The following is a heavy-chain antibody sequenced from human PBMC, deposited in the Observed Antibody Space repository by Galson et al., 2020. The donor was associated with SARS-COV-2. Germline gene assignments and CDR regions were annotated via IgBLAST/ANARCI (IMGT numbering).Heavy chain of an antibody. CDR3: ARDGGITGTTFD. Sequence: SETLSLTCTVSGGSISSGGYYWSWLRQHPGMGLAWIGYIYYSGSTYYNPSLKSRVTISVDTSKNQFSLKLSSVTAADTAVYYCARDGGITGTTFDWGQGTLVTVSS. J-gene: IGHJ4*02. CDR2: IYYSGST. CDR1: GGSISSGGYY. V-gene: IGHV4-31*03. D-gene: IGHD1-7*01.